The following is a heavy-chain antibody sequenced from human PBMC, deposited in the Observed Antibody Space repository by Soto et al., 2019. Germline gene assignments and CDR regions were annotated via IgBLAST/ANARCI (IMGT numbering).Heavy chain of an antibody. CDR1: GGSISSYY. V-gene: IGHV4-59*01. CDR2: IYYSGST. D-gene: IGHD3-10*01. J-gene: IGHJ4*02. CDR3: ARWSRGVITGYFDY. Sequence: QVQLQESGPGLVKPSETLSLTCTVSGGSISSYYWSWIRQPPGKGLEWIGYIYYSGSTNYNPSLKSRVTISVDTSKNQFSLKLSSVTAADTAVYYCARWSRGVITGYFDYWGQGTLVTVSS.